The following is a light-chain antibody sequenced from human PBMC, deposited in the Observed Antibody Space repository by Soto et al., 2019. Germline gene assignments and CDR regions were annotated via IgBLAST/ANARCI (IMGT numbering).Light chain of an antibody. V-gene: IGLV1-51*01. CDR3: QSYDSSLKNSV. Sequence: QSVLTQPPSVSAAPGQKVTISCSGTSSNIGDNYVSWYRQLPGTAPKLLIYDNYKRPSGIPDRFSGSKSGTSASLAITGLQPEDEADYYCQSYDSSLKNSVFGGGTKLTVL. CDR2: DNY. CDR1: SSNIGDNY. J-gene: IGLJ3*02.